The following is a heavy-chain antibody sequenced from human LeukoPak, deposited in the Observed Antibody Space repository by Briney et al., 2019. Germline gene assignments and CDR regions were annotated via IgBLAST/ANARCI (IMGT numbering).Heavy chain of an antibody. CDR2: IHYTATT. J-gene: IGHJ3*02. D-gene: IGHD3-22*01. V-gene: IGHV4-59*01. CDR3: ARGPSIHHDSSGSQVAFDI. Sequence: SETLSLTCSVSGGSMSSYYWSWIRQAPGRGLEWIGYIHYTATTNDNPSLQSRVTMSVDRSKNQFSLKLTSVTAADTAVYYCARGPSIHHDSSGSQVAFDIWGQGTGVTVSS. CDR1: GGSMSSYY.